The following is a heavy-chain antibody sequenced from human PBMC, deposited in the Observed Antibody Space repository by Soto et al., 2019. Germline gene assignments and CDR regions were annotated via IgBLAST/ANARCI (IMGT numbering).Heavy chain of an antibody. CDR3: ARSGITMVRGVMVTDAFAI. V-gene: IGHV1-18*01. J-gene: IGHJ3*02. Sequence: ASVKVSCKASGYTFTSYGISWVRQAPGQGLEWMGWISAYNGNTNYAQKLQGRVTMTTDTSTSTAYMELRSLRSDDTAVYYCARSGITMVRGVMVTDAFAIWGQGTMVTVSS. CDR2: ISAYNGNT. CDR1: GYTFTSYG. D-gene: IGHD3-10*01.